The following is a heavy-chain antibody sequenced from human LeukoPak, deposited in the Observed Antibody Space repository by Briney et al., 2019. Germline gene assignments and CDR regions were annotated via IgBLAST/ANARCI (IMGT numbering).Heavy chain of an antibody. CDR1: GGSISSYY. Sequence: SETLSLTCTVSGGSISSYYWSWVRQPPGKGLEWIGFVYYTGSTYYNPSLKSRVTISVDTSKNQFSLKLSSVTAEDTALYYCARVRGSSSWFIDYWGQGTLVTVSS. D-gene: IGHD6-13*01. V-gene: IGHV4-59*12. CDR2: VYYTGST. CDR3: ARVRGSSSWFIDY. J-gene: IGHJ4*02.